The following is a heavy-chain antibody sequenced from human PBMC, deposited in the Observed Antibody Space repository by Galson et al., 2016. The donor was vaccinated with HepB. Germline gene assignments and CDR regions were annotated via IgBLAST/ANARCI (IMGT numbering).Heavy chain of an antibody. CDR3: ARLECSGASRWFGY. J-gene: IGHJ4*02. D-gene: IGHD2-2*01. Sequence: PALVKPTQTLTLTCTFSGFSLRTHGMCVSWIRQPPGKALEWLGRIDWDGITYYSTSLEDRLAFSRDTSKNQVVLTMTNMDPVDAATYYCARLECSGASRWFGYWGQGTLVTVSS. CDR2: IDWDGIT. V-gene: IGHV2-70*11. CDR1: GFSLRTHGMC.